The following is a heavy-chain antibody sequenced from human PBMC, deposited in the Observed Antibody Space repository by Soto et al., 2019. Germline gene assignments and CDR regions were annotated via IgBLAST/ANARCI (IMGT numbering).Heavy chain of an antibody. CDR3: AGERGVWFGDLLPHRWLDP. V-gene: IGHV4-59*13. D-gene: IGHD3-10*01. Sequence: TMCRTCTVAEGSSIAYDGSLSRQKPGKGLEWIGYIYYTGYTSYNPSLKSRVTISVDTSRNKLSLRLTSVTAADTAVYYCAGERGVWFGDLLPHRWLDPWGQGTRVTVSS. J-gene: IGHJ5*02. CDR2: IYYTGYT. CDR1: EGSSIAYD.